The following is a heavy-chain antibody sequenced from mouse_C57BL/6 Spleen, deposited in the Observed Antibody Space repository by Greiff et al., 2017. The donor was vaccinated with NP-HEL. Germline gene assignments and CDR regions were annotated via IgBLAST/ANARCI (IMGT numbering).Heavy chain of an antibody. CDR1: GFNIKDDY. D-gene: IGHD1-1*01. Sequence: VQLQQSGAELVRPGASVKLSCTASGFNIKDDYMHWVKQRPEQGLEWIGWIDPENGDTEYASKFQGKATITADTSSNTAYLQLSSLTSEDTAVYYCTTRGYGSSGDYWGQGTTLTVSS. J-gene: IGHJ2*01. V-gene: IGHV14-4*01. CDR2: IDPENGDT. CDR3: TTRGYGSSGDY.